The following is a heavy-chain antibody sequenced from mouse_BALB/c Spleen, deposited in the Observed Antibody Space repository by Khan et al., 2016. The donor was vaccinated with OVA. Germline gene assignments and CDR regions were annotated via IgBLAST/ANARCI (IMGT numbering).Heavy chain of an antibody. CDR1: GYTFSDYW. V-gene: IGHV1-9*01. D-gene: IGHD2-4*01. CDR3: ARSYFDYDYFPMDF. Sequence: QVQLQQSGAELMKPGASVKISCRATGYTFSDYWIERVKQRPGHGLEWIGEILPGSGSTNYNEKFKDKATFTADTSSNTAYMQLSSLTSEDSAVYYCARSYFDYDYFPMDFWGQGTSVTVSS. CDR2: ILPGSGST. J-gene: IGHJ4*01.